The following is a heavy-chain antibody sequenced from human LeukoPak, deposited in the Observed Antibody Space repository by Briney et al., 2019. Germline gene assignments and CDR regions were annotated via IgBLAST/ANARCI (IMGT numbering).Heavy chain of an antibody. J-gene: IGHJ6*02. CDR3: ARTMIPYYGMDV. CDR2: IYYSGST. CDR1: GGSISSISYY. D-gene: IGHD3-22*01. Sequence: ASETLSLTCTVSGGSISSISYYWGWIRQPPGKGLEWIGSIYYSGSTYYNPSLKSRVTISVDTSKNQFSLKLSSVTAADTAVYYCARTMIPYYGMDVWGQGTTVTVSS. V-gene: IGHV4-39*01.